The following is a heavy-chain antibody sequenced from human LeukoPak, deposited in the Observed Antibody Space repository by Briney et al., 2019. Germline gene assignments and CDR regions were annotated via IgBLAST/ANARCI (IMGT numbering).Heavy chain of an antibody. J-gene: IGHJ6*03. CDR3: TRHSSCTSTSCYTRGMDV. V-gene: IGHV3-73*01. Sequence: GGSLRLSCAASGFTFSNAWMSWVRQASGKGLEWVGRIRSKANSYATAYAASVKGRFTISRDDSQNTAYLQMSSLKTEDSAVYYCTRHSSCTSTSCYTRGMDVWGKGTTVTVSS. D-gene: IGHD2-2*02. CDR1: GFTFSNAW. CDR2: IRSKANSYAT.